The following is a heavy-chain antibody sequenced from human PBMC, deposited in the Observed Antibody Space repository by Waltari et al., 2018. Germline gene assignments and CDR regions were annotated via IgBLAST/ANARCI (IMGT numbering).Heavy chain of an antibody. V-gene: IGHV4-39*01. CDR3: ARQLRFVDWIPRYFDS. Sequence: QMELQESGPRLVKPSETLSLTCNVSGDSISGSRNYWAWLRQPPGKNLQWLGSIYYSGTTYYNPSLKGRFAISVDTSRNQFSLNVNSVTAADTGMYYCARQLRFVDWIPRYFDSWGRGTLATVSS. CDR2: IYYSGTT. CDR1: GDSISGSRNY. J-gene: IGHJ4*02. D-gene: IGHD3-3*01.